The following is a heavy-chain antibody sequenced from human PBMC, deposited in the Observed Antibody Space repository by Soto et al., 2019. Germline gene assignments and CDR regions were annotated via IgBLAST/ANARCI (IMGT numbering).Heavy chain of an antibody. CDR1: GFTFSGSA. CDR3: TKTPPGMDV. V-gene: IGHV3-73*01. CDR2: IRSKPNSYAT. J-gene: IGHJ6*02. Sequence: GGSLRLSCAASGFTFSGSAMHWVRQASGKGLEWVGRIRSKPNSYATAYAASVKGRFTISRDDSNNTEYLQMNSLKTEDTAVYYCTKTPPGMDVWGQGTTVTVSS. D-gene: IGHD2-15*01.